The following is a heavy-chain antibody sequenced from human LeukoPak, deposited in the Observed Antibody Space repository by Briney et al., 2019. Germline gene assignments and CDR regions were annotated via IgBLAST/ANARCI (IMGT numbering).Heavy chain of an antibody. V-gene: IGHV3-23*01. CDR2: ISASGGNT. J-gene: IGHJ4*02. Sequence: GGSLRLSCTASGFTFSFAAMTWVRQGPGKRLEWVSLISASGGNTYYADSVKGRFTISRDDSKNTVYLQMNSLRVEDTALYYCAKDMEGANWGQGTLVTVSS. D-gene: IGHD3-10*01. CDR3: AKDMEGAN. CDR1: GFTFSFAA.